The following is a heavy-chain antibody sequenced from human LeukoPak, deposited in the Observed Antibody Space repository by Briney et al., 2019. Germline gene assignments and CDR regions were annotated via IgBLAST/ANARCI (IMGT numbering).Heavy chain of an antibody. CDR3: ARMAEGSRIDY. D-gene: IGHD1-26*01. J-gene: IGHJ4*02. CDR1: VRTLSRYA. CDR2: VSYDESNK. Sequence: GGSLRLSCAASVRTLSRYAIQGVRQAPGEGREWVAVVSYDESNKYYADSVKALFTISRDNSKNTLYLQMNGLRAEDSAVYYCARMAEGSRIDYWGQGTLVTVSS. V-gene: IGHV3-30-3*01.